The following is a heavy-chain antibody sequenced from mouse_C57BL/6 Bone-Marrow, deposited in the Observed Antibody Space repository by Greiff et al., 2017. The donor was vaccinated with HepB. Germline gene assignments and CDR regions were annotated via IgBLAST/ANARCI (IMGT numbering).Heavy chain of an antibody. V-gene: IGHV1-50*01. J-gene: IGHJ3*01. D-gene: IGHD3-1*01. Sequence: QVQLQQSGAEFVKPGASVKLSCKASGYTFTSYWMQWVKQRPGQGLEWIGEIDPSDSYINYNQKFKGKATLTVDTSSSTAYMKLSSLTSEDSAVYYWARRASLLSWFAYWGQGTLVTVSA. CDR3: ARRASLLSWFAY. CDR2: IDPSDSYI. CDR1: GYTFTSYW.